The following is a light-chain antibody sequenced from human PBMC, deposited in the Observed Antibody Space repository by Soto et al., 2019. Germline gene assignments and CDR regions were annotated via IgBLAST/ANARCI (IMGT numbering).Light chain of an antibody. CDR1: SSDVGGYNY. CDR3: SSYAGSNMVV. CDR2: EVS. Sequence: QSALTQPPSASGSPGQSVTISCTGTSSDVGGYNYVSWYQQHPGKAPKLMIYEVSKRPSGVPDRFSGSKSGNTASQTVSGLQAEDEADYYCSSYAGSNMVVFGGGTKLTVL. J-gene: IGLJ2*01. V-gene: IGLV2-8*01.